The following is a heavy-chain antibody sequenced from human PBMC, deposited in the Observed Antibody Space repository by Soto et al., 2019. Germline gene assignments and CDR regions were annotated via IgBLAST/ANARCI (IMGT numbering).Heavy chain of an antibody. CDR1: GFTFSRYW. CDR2: INTDGSTT. D-gene: IGHD1-20*01. Sequence: PGGSLRLSCAASGFTFSRYWMHWVRQAPEKGLVWVSRINTDGSTTNYADSVKGRFTVSRDNTKNTLYLQMNSLRAEDTAVYYCASDLNWNQADYWGQGTPVTVSS. CDR3: ASDLNWNQADY. V-gene: IGHV3-74*01. J-gene: IGHJ4*02.